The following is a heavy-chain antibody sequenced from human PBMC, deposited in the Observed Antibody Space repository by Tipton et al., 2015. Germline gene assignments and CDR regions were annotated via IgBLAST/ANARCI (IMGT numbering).Heavy chain of an antibody. CDR3: ARDASGYYYGMDV. V-gene: IGHV4-61*02. J-gene: IGHJ6*02. D-gene: IGHD6-25*01. Sequence: TLSLTCTVSGGSISSGSHCWNWVRQAAGKGLEWIGRVYTTGNTDYNPSLKSRVSISIDPSKNQISLRLDSVTAADTAVYYCARDASGYYYGMDVWGQGTTVTVSS. CDR2: VYTTGNT. CDR1: GGSISSGSHC.